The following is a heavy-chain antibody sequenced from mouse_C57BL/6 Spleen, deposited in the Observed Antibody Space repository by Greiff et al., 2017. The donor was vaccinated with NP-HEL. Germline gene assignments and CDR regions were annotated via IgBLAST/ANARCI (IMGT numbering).Heavy chain of an antibody. J-gene: IGHJ4*01. V-gene: IGHV1-20*01. CDR1: GYSFTGYF. CDR3: ARSYDGYSFMDY. D-gene: IGHD2-3*01. Sequence: DVKLQESGPELVKPGDSVKISCKASGYSFTGYFMNWVMQSHGKSLEWIGRINPYNGDTFYNQKFKGKATLTVDKSSSTAHMELRSLTSEDSAVYYCARSYDGYSFMDYWGQGTSVTVSS. CDR2: INPYNGDT.